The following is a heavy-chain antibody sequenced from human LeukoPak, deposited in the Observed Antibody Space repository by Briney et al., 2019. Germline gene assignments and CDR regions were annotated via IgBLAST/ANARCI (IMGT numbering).Heavy chain of an antibody. CDR3: ARVPSTTVATFDY. CDR1: GFTFSSYA. V-gene: IGHV3-30*01. D-gene: IGHD4-23*01. CDR2: ISYDGSNK. J-gene: IGHJ4*02. Sequence: GGSLRLSCAASGFTFSSYAMHWVRQAPGKGLEWMAVISYDGSNKYYADSVKGRFTISRDNSKNTLYLQMNSLRAEDTAVYYCARVPSTTVATFDYWGQGTLVTVSS.